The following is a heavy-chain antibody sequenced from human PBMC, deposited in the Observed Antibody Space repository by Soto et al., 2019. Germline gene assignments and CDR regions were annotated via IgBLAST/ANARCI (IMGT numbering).Heavy chain of an antibody. CDR1: GGTFSSYA. CDR2: IIPIFGTA. CDR3: ASRSRPWGVFAP. Sequence: SVKVSCKASGGTFSSYAISWVRQAPGQGLEWMGGIIPIFGTANYAQKFQGRVTITADESTSTAYMELSSLRSEDTAVYYCASRSRPWGVFAPWGQGTLVIVSS. V-gene: IGHV1-69*13. D-gene: IGHD3-16*01. J-gene: IGHJ5*02.